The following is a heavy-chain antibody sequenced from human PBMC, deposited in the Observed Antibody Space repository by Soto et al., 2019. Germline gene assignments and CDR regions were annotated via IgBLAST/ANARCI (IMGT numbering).Heavy chain of an antibody. CDR2: TIPVFNTA. J-gene: IGHJ3*02. Sequence: QVQLEQSGAEVKKPGSSVKVSCKASGGTLSDQGVAWLLQAPGQGLEWMGGTIPVFNTAKYAQKFQGRVNVTAHKSTNIAYMELSSLRSEDTAFYFCARGVYGSGNYYTGPSAFDIWGQGTMVIVSS. D-gene: IGHD3-10*01. V-gene: IGHV1-69*06. CDR1: GGTLSDQG. CDR3: ARGVYGSGNYYTGPSAFDI.